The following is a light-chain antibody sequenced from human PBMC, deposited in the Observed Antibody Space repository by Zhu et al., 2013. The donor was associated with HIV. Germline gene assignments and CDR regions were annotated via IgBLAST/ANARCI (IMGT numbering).Light chain of an antibody. Sequence: DIQLTQSPSFLSASVGDRVTITCRASQAIGTYVAWYQQKPGKAPNLLIYAASNLQPGVPSRFSGSGSGTRFTLTISSLQPEDFATFYCQQLNDYPLTFGPGPLWIS. J-gene: IGKJ3*01. CDR2: AAS. V-gene: IGKV1-9*01. CDR1: QAIGTY. CDR3: QQLNDYPLT.